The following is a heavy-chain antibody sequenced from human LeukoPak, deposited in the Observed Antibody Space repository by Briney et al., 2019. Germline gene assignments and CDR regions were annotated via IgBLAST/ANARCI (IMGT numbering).Heavy chain of an antibody. CDR2: IIPIFGTA. Sequence: GSSVKVSCKASGGTFSSYAISWVRQAPGQGLEWMGGIIPIFGTANYAQKFQGRVTITADKSTSTAYMELSSLRSEDTAVYYCARDGRQRTYYYYYMDVWGKGTTVTVSS. CDR1: GGTFSSYA. J-gene: IGHJ6*03. V-gene: IGHV1-69*06. CDR3: ARDGRQRTYYYYYMDV.